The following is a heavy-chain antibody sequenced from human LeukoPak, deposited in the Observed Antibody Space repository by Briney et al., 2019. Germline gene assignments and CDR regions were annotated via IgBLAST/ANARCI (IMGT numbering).Heavy chain of an antibody. Sequence: PSETLSLTCTVSGGSISSYYWSWIRQSPGKGLEWIGYIYYSGNTNYNPSLKSRVTISVDTTKNQFSLNLSSVTAADTTVYYCARGRGHSYGQYYFNYWGQGTLVTVSS. CDR2: IYYSGNT. CDR1: GGSISSYY. V-gene: IGHV4-59*01. J-gene: IGHJ4*02. D-gene: IGHD5-18*01. CDR3: ARGRGHSYGQYYFNY.